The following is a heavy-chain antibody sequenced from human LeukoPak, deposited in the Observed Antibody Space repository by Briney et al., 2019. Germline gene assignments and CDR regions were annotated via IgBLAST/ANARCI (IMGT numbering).Heavy chain of an antibody. V-gene: IGHV1-18*01. CDR1: GYTFTSYG. Sequence: ASVKVSCKASGYTFTSYGISWVRQAPGQGLEWMGWISAYNGNTNYAQKLQGGVTMTTDTSTSTAYMELRSLRSDDTAVYYCARDQAMRRYFDWLFPDAFDIWGQGTMVTVSS. J-gene: IGHJ3*02. D-gene: IGHD3-9*01. CDR2: ISAYNGNT. CDR3: ARDQAMRRYFDWLFPDAFDI.